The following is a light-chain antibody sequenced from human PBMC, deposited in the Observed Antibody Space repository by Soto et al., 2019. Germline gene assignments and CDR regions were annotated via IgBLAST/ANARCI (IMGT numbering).Light chain of an antibody. Sequence: QSAQTQPASVSGSPGQSITISCTGTSSDVGGYNYVSWYQQHPGKAPKLMIYDVSNRPSGVSNRFSGSKSGNTASLTISGLQAEDEADYYCSSYTSSSTLYVFGTGTKVTV. V-gene: IGLV2-14*01. CDR1: SSDVGGYNY. CDR2: DVS. J-gene: IGLJ1*01. CDR3: SSYTSSSTLYV.